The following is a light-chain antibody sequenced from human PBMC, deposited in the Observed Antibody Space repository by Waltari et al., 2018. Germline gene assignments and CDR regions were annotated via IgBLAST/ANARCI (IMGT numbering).Light chain of an antibody. J-gene: IGKJ2*01. CDR2: WAS. CDR3: QQYYSTPRT. V-gene: IGKV4-1*01. Sequence: DIVMTQSPDSLAVSLGERATINCKSSQSVLYSSNDRNYLAWYHQKPGQPPKLLIYWASTRESGVPDRLSGSGSGTDFTLTISSLQAEDVXLYYCQQYYSTPRTFGQGTKLEIK. CDR1: QSVLYSSNDRNY.